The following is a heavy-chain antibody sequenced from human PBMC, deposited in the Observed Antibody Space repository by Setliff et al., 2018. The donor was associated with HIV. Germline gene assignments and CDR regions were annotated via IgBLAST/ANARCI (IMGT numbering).Heavy chain of an antibody. D-gene: IGHD3-16*01. CDR3: ARFLPRWGWFDP. J-gene: IGHJ5*02. Sequence: PSETLSLTCTVSGGSISNYYWSWIRQPPGKGLEWIGCGYYSGITHYDPSLKSRVSISVDTSKNQFSLKLSSVTAADTAVYYCARFLPRWGWFDPWGQGTLVTVSS. V-gene: IGHV4-59*08. CDR2: GYYSGIT. CDR1: GGSISNYY.